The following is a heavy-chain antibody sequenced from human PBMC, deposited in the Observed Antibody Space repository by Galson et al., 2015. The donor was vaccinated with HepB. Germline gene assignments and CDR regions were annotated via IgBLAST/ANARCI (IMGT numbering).Heavy chain of an antibody. CDR1: GGTFSNYA. CDR3: ATDSATLTGWLDP. Sequence: SVKVSCKASGGTFSNYAISWVRQAPGQGLEWMGGIIPIFAASNYARKFQGRVTISADESTSTAYMELSSLRSDDTAVYYCATDSATLTGWLDPWGQGTLVTVSS. J-gene: IGHJ5*02. CDR2: IIPIFAAS. D-gene: IGHD5-12*01. V-gene: IGHV1-69*13.